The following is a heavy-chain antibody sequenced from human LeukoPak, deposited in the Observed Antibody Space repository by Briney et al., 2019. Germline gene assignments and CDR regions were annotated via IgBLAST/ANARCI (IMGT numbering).Heavy chain of an antibody. CDR1: GFTFSSYG. Sequence: GGSLRLSCAASGFTFSSYGMHWVRQAPGKGLEWVAVIWYDGSNKYYADSVKGRFTISRDNSKNTLYLQMNSLRAEDTAVYYCGRARQNGGMDSWGQGTRATASS. CDR2: IWYDGSNK. CDR3: GRARQNGGMDS. D-gene: IGHD7-27*01. V-gene: IGHV3-33*01. J-gene: IGHJ4*02.